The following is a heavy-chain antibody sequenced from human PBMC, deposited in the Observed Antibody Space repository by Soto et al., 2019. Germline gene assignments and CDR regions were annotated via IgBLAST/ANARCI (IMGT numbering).Heavy chain of an antibody. Sequence: QVQLQESGPGLVKPSETLSLTCNVSGAPITNYYWSWIRQPAGKGLEWIGRVYTSGATKYNPSLKSRVTMSLDTSQNRFSPRLSAVTAADTAVYYCARDGVVSGVILPGHLGDYTVDVWCRGITVTVSS. CDR2: VYTSGAT. CDR3: ARDGVVSGVILPGHLGDYTVDV. V-gene: IGHV4-4*07. J-gene: IGHJ6*02. D-gene: IGHD3-3*01. CDR1: GAPITNYY.